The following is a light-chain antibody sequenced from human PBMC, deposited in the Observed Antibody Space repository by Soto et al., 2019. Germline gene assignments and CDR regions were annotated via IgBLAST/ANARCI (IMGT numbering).Light chain of an antibody. CDR1: SSDVGGYNY. V-gene: IGLV2-11*01. CDR3: VSYIESSLTHWV. CDR2: EVD. Sequence: QSALTQPRSVSGSPGQSVTISCTGTSSDVGGYNYVSWYQQHPGKAPKLMIFEVDNRPSGISDRFSGSKSGDTASLTISDLQAEDEADYYCVSYIESSLTHWVFGGGTKLTVL. J-gene: IGLJ3*02.